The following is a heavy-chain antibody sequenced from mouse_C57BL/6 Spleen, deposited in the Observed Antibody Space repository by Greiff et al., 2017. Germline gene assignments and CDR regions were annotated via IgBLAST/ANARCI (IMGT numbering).Heavy chain of an antibody. D-gene: IGHD2-2*01. CDR1: GYTFTSYW. V-gene: IGHV1-55*01. CDR2: IYPGSGST. J-gene: IGHJ3*01. Sequence: VQLQQPGAELVKPGASVKMSCKASGYTFTSYWITWVKQRPGQGLEWIGDIYPGSGSTNYNEKFKSKATLTVDTSSSTAYMQLSSLTSEDSAVYYRARKDGYDGWCAYWGQGTLVTVSA. CDR3: ARKDGYDGWCAY.